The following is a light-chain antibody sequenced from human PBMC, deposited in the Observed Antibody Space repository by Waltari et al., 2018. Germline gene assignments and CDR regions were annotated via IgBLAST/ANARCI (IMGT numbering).Light chain of an antibody. J-gene: IGLJ2*01. CDR1: SSDVGSYDL. Sequence: QSALTQPASVSGSPGQSIAISCTGTSSDVGSYDLVSWDQQHPGQAPKLIIFEVSGRPSGVSNRFSGSKSGNTASLTISGLQPEDEADYYCCSYAGSSTPVVFGGGTKLTVL. CDR2: EVS. CDR3: CSYAGSSTPVV. V-gene: IGLV2-23*02.